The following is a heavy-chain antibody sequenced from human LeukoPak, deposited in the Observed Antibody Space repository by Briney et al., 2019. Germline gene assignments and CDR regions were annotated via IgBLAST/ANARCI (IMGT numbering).Heavy chain of an antibody. CDR2: IYYSGST. V-gene: IGHV4-59*01. D-gene: IGHD2-21*02. J-gene: IGHJ4*02. CDR3: ARDGGDGPYYLDY. CDR1: GGSISSYY. Sequence: SETLSLTCTVSGGSISSYYWSWIRQPPGKGLEWIGYIYYSGSTNYNPSLKSRVTISVDTSKNQFSLKLGSVTAADTAVYYCARDGGDGPYYLDYWGQGTLVTVSS.